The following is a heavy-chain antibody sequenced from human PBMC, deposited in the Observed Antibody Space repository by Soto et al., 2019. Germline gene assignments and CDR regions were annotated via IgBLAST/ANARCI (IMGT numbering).Heavy chain of an antibody. CDR2: ISYDGSNK. V-gene: IGHV3-30*18. CDR1: GFTLSSYG. D-gene: IGHD6-6*01. CDR3: AKVLSSSSGTYFDY. J-gene: IGHJ4*02. Sequence: QVHLVECGGGVVQPGRSLRLTCAASGFTLSSYGMHWVRQAPGKGLEWVAVISYDGSNKYYADSVKGRFTISRDNSKNTLYLQMNSLRAEDTAVYYCAKVLSSSSGTYFDYWGQGTLVTVSS.